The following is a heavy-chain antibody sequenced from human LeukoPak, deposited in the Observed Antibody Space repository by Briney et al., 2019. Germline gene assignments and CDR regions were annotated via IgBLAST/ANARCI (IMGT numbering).Heavy chain of an antibody. Sequence: SETLSLTCTVSGGSISSYYWGWIRQPPGRGLEWIGYIYYSGSTNYNPSLKSRVTISVDTSKNQFSLKLSSVTAADTAVYYCARVKYGDYEVPYYMDVRGKGTTVTVSS. CDR1: GGSISSYY. V-gene: IGHV4-59*01. D-gene: IGHD4-17*01. J-gene: IGHJ6*03. CDR3: ARVKYGDYEVPYYMDV. CDR2: IYYSGST.